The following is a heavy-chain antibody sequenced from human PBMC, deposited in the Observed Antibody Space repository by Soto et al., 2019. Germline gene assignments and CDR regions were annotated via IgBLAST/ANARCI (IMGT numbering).Heavy chain of an antibody. V-gene: IGHV1-69*12. Sequence: QVQLVQCGAEVKRPGSSVKVSCKGSGGSFSSYAINWVRQAPGQGLEWMGGIIPIFGTTNDAQKFQGRVTITADESTNTVYMEVSSLRSEDTAVYYCAGSYGSGNRYRSATALDYWGQGTLVTVTS. CDR2: IIPIFGTT. D-gene: IGHD3-10*01. CDR3: AGSYGSGNRYRSATALDY. CDR1: GGSFSSYA. J-gene: IGHJ4*02.